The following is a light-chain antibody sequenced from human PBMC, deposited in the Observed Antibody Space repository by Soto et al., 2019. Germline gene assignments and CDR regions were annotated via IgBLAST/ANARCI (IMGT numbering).Light chain of an antibody. V-gene: IGLV1-40*01. J-gene: IGLJ1*01. Sequence: QSVLTQPPSVSGAPGQRVTISCTGSSSNLGAGYDVHWYQLLPGTAPKLLIYGNRNRPSGVPDRFSGSKSGTSASLAITGLQAEDEADYYCQSYDNGLGVCYVFGTGTKVTVL. CDR1: SSNLGAGYD. CDR3: QSYDNGLGVCYV. CDR2: GNR.